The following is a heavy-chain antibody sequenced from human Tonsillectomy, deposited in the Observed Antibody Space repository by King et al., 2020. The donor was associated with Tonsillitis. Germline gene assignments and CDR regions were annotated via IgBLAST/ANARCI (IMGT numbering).Heavy chain of an antibody. CDR2: ISYDGSNK. D-gene: IGHD1-1*01. Sequence: VQLVESGGGVVQPGRSLRLSCAASGFTFSSNAMHWVRQAPGKGLEWVAVISYDGSNKYYSDSVKGRFTISRDNSKTTLYLQMNSLRAEDTSVYYCATAAGFRYPRIDYWGQGTLVTVSS. CDR3: ATAAGFRYPRIDY. J-gene: IGHJ4*02. CDR1: GFTFSSNA. V-gene: IGHV3-30-3*01.